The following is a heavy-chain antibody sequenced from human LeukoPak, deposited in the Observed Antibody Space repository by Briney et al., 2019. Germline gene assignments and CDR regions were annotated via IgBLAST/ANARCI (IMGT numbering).Heavy chain of an antibody. CDR3: ARSYDFWSGYYKGGIYFDY. J-gene: IGHJ4*02. D-gene: IGHD3-3*01. CDR1: GGSFSGYY. V-gene: IGHV4-34*01. Sequence: PSETLSLTCAVYGGSFSGYYWSWIRQPPGKGLEWIREIKHSGSTNYNPSLKSRVTISVDTSKNQFSLKLSSVTAADTAVYYCARSYDFWSGYYKGGIYFDYWGQGTLVTVSS. CDR2: IKHSGST.